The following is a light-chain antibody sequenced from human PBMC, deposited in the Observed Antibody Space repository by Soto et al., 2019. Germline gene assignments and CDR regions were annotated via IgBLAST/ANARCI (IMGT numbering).Light chain of an antibody. Sequence: AVLLTQSPSSFSASTGDRATITCRASQAIHNYLAWYQQVPGKAPKLLLYAASVLQTGVPSRFSGSGSGTDFALPIYVLQSVDYATYYYQHYYNYAWTFGQGTTVE. J-gene: IGKJ1*01. CDR2: AAS. CDR1: QAIHNY. V-gene: IGKV1-8*01. CDR3: QHYYNYAWT.